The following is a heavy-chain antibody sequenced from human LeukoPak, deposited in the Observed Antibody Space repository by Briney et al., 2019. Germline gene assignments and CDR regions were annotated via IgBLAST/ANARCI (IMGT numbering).Heavy chain of an antibody. V-gene: IGHV4-31*03. D-gene: IGHD3-9*01. J-gene: IGHJ4*02. CDR3: ARGTHFDWLFEPFDY. Sequence: PSQTLSLTCTVSGGSISSGGYYWSWIRQHPGKGLEWIGYIYYSGSTYYNPSLKSRVTISVDTSKNQFSLKLSSVTAADTAVYYCARGTHFDWLFEPFDYWGQGTLVTVSS. CDR1: GGSISSGGYY. CDR2: IYYSGST.